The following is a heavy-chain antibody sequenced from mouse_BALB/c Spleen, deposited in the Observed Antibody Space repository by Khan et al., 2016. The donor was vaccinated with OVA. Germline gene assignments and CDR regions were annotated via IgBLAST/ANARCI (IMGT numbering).Heavy chain of an antibody. CDR3: AKNYRYDVYFDY. CDR2: ISPYNDDT. J-gene: IGHJ2*01. V-gene: IGHV1S136*01. D-gene: IGHD2-14*01. CDR1: GYTFTSYV. Sequence: VQLQQSGPELVKPGASVKMSCKASGYTFTSYVMHWLRQKPGQGLEWIGYISPYNDDTKYNEKFKGKATLTSDKSSSTAYRELSSRTAEESAVYYCAKNYRYDVYFDYWGQGTTLTVSS.